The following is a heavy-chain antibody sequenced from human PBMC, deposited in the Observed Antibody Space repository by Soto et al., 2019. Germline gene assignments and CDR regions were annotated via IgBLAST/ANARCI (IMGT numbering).Heavy chain of an antibody. V-gene: IGHV3-48*02. CDR3: RRQNIGHSSGWYP. J-gene: IGHJ5*02. Sequence: DVQLVESGGGLVQPGGSLRLSCAASGFIFSNYHMNWVRQAPGKGLEWVSYIRNSGNTIYYANSVKGRFTISRDNAKDSLYLQMNSLRDEDTAVYYCRRQNIGHSSGWYPWGQGTLVTVSS. CDR2: IRNSGNTI. D-gene: IGHD6-13*01. CDR1: GFIFSNYH.